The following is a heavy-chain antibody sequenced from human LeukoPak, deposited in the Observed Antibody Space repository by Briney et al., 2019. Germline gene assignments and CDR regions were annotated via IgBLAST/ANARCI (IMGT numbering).Heavy chain of an antibody. Sequence: GGSLSLSCAASGFTFSSCGMHWVRQAPGKGLEWVAVISYDGSKKYYADSVKGRFTISRDNSKNTLYLQMNSLRAEDTAVYYCAKDRSSSWTFDYWGQGTLVTVSS. CDR3: AKDRSSSWTFDY. CDR2: ISYDGSKK. V-gene: IGHV3-30*18. J-gene: IGHJ4*02. D-gene: IGHD6-13*01. CDR1: GFTFSSCG.